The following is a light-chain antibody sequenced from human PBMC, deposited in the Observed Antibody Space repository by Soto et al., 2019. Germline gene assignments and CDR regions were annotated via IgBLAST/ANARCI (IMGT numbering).Light chain of an antibody. CDR2: EVS. V-gene: IGLV2-14*01. CDR1: SSDVGGYNY. CDR3: SSYTSSRTLV. Sequence: QSALTQRASVSGSPGQSITISCTGTSSDVGGYNYVSWYQQHPGKAPKLMIYEVSNRPSGVSNRFSGSKSGNTASLTISGLQAEDEADYYCSSYTSSRTLVFGGGTKLTVL. J-gene: IGLJ2*01.